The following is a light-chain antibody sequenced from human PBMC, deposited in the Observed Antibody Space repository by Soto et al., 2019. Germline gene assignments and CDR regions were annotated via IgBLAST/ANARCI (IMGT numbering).Light chain of an antibody. CDR1: QSVVYSSTNENY. J-gene: IGKJ4*02. Sequence: DIVMTQSPESLSVSLGERATINCKSSQSVVYSSTNENYLAWYQQKPGQSPKLLISWASTRESGVPDRFTGGGSGTEFTLTITSLQPEDVAIYYCQQYVSVPLTFGGGIKLEIK. V-gene: IGKV4-1*01. CDR3: QQYVSVPLT. CDR2: WAS.